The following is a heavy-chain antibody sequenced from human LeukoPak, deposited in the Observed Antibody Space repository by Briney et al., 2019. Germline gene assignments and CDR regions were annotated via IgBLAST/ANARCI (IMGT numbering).Heavy chain of an antibody. Sequence: GGSLRLSCTASGFTFSTYHMVWVRQAPGKGLECLSYISYDSTAIHYADSVRGRFAISRDNAQCSLYLQMNSLTAEDTAIYFCARVWQDYSNTDYWGQGTLVTVSS. J-gene: IGHJ4*02. CDR1: GFTFSTYH. V-gene: IGHV3-48*01. CDR2: ISYDSTAI. D-gene: IGHD4-11*01. CDR3: ARVWQDYSNTDY.